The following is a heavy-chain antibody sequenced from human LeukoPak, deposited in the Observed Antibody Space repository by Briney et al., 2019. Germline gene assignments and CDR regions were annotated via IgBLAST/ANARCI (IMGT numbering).Heavy chain of an antibody. CDR3: AKSQTGYSDSFDI. J-gene: IGHJ3*02. V-gene: IGHV3-30*18. CDR1: GFTFSSYG. D-gene: IGHD3-9*01. CDR2: IAYDGTQK. Sequence: GRSLRLSCAASGFTFSSYGMHWVRQAPGKGLEWVALIAYDGTQKYYADSVKGRFTISRDNSKNTLYLEMDSLRAEDTAVYYCAKSQTGYSDSFDIWGQGTMVTVSP.